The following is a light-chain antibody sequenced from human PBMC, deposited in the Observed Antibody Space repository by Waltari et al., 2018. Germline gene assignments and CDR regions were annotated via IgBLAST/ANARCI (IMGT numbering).Light chain of an antibody. CDR2: DVS. Sequence: QSALTQPRSVSGSPGQSVTISCTGASSDIGGYNYVSWYQQHPGQAPKLMIYDVSKRPSGLSERFSGSKSGNTASLTISGLQAEDETDYYCCSYAGSYTWVFGGGTKLTVL. J-gene: IGLJ3*02. CDR3: CSYAGSYTWV. V-gene: IGLV2-11*01. CDR1: SSDIGGYNY.